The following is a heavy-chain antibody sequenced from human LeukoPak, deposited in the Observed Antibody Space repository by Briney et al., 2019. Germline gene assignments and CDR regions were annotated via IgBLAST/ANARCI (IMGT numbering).Heavy chain of an antibody. CDR1: GYSFTSYW. CDR3: ARLEEWLAYSSVAF. Sequence: GESLKISCKGSGYSFTSYWIGWVRQMPGKGLEGMGIIYPGDADTRYSPSFKGQVTISADKSISTAYLQWSSLKASDTAMYDCARLEEWLAYSSVAFWGQGTLVTVSS. J-gene: IGHJ4*02. D-gene: IGHD6-19*01. V-gene: IGHV5-51*01. CDR2: IYPGDADT.